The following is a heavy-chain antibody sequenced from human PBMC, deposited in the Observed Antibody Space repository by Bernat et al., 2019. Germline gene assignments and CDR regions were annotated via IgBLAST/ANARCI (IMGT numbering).Heavy chain of an antibody. CDR3: ARVSTYYYDITYYYYMDV. J-gene: IGHJ6*03. CDR2: INPNSAGT. V-gene: IGHV1-2*04. Sequence: QVQLVQSGAEVKKPGASVKVSCKASGYTFSGYYIHWVRQAPGQGLEWMGRINPNSAGTNYAQKFQGWVTMTRDTSSSTAYMELSRLTSDDTAVYYCARVSTYYYDITYYYYMDVWGKGTTVTVSS. D-gene: IGHD3-9*01. CDR1: GYTFSGYY.